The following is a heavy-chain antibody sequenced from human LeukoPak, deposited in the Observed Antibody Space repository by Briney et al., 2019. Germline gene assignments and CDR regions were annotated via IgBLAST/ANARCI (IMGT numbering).Heavy chain of an antibody. CDR1: GFTFNSYA. Sequence: HPGGSLRLSCAASGFTFNSYAMHWVRQAPGKGLEWVAVILCDGSNKYYADSVKGRFTISRDNSKNTLYLQMNSLRAEDTAVYYCARDRPTLTGYYPFDYWGQGTLVTVS. CDR2: ILCDGSNK. CDR3: ARDRPTLTGYYPFDY. D-gene: IGHD3-9*01. J-gene: IGHJ4*02. V-gene: IGHV3-30*03.